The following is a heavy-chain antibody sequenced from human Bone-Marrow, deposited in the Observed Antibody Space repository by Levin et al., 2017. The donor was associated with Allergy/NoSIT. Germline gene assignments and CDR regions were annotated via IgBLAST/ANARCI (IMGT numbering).Heavy chain of an antibody. J-gene: IGHJ4*02. V-gene: IGHV3-23*01. CDR2: ISGTGGSK. CDR1: GFTFTSYA. D-gene: IGHD6-6*01. Sequence: PGGSLRLSCATSGFTFTSYAMTWVRQTPGKGPEGVSSISGTGGSKDYTDSVEGRFTSSRDNSKHMVFLQRTNLSVDDTAVYYCAKPDGDEYDSGNVFMMRYFEDWGQGTQVTVSS. CDR3: AKPDGDEYDSGNVFMMRYFED.